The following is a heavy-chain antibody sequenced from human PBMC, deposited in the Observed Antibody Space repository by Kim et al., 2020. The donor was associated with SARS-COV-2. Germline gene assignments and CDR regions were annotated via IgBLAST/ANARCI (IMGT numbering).Heavy chain of an antibody. CDR1: GYTFTSYA. D-gene: IGHD3-9*01. Sequence: ASVKVSCKASGYTFTSYAMHWVRQAPGQRLEWMGWINAGNGNTKYSQKFQGRVTITRDTSASTAYMELSSLRSEDTAVYYCARAESLRYFDWFEGMDVWGQGTTVTVSS. V-gene: IGHV1-3*01. CDR2: INAGNGNT. J-gene: IGHJ6*02. CDR3: ARAESLRYFDWFEGMDV.